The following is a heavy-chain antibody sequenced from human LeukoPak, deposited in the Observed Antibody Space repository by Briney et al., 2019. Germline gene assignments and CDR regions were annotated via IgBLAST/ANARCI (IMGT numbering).Heavy chain of an antibody. D-gene: IGHD2-2*01. CDR2: IYYSGST. Sequence: PSETLSLTCTVSGGSISSSSYYWGWIRQPPGKGLGWIGSIYYSGSTYYNPSLKSRVTISVDTSKNQFSLKLSSVTAADTAVYYCARVRGTRDIVVVPAAIPLDYWGQGTLVTVSS. V-gene: IGHV4-39*07. CDR1: GGSISSSSYY. J-gene: IGHJ4*02. CDR3: ARVRGTRDIVVVPAAIPLDY.